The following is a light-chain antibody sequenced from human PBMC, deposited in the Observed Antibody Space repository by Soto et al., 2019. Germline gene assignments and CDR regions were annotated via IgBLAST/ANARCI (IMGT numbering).Light chain of an antibody. CDR2: DAS. CDR1: QSVSSSY. Sequence: EIVLTQSPGTLSLSPGERATLSCRASQSVSSSYLAWYQQKPGQAPRLLIYDASSRATGIPDRFSGGGSGTDFTLTISSLQPDDFATYYCQQRNTWPPITFGQGTKVDIK. CDR3: QQRNTWPPIT. V-gene: IGKV3D-20*02. J-gene: IGKJ1*01.